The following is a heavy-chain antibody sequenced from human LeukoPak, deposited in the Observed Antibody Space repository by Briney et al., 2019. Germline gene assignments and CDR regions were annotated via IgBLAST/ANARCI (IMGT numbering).Heavy chain of an antibody. CDR3: ARGVGYCSGGSCYSYWFDP. CDR2: INHSGST. J-gene: IGHJ5*02. V-gene: IGHV4-34*01. CDR1: GGSFSGYY. Sequence: SETLSLTCAVYGGSFSGYYWSWIRQPPGKGLEWIGEINHSGSTNYNPSLKRRVTISVDTSKNQFSLKLSSVTAADTAVYYCARGVGYCSGGSCYSYWFDPWGQGTLVTVSS. D-gene: IGHD2-15*01.